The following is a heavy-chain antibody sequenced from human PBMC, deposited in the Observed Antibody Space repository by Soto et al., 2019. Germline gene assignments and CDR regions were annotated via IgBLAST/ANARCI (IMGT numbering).Heavy chain of an antibody. D-gene: IGHD2-8*01. V-gene: IGHV4-39*01. J-gene: IGHJ4*02. Sequence: QLQLQESGPGLVKPSETLSLTCTVSGGSISSSTYYWGWIRQPPGKGPEWIGSMYSSGSTYYNPSLKSRVTISVDTSKNQFSLKLSSVTAADTAVYYCAPLQVEWSYWGQGTLVTVSS. CDR2: MYSSGST. CDR3: APLQVEWSY. CDR1: GGSISSSTYY.